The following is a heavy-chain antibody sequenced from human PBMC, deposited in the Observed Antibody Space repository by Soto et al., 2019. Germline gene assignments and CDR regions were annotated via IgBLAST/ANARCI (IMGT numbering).Heavy chain of an antibody. V-gene: IGHV4-59*12. CDR1: DGSISNGY. J-gene: IGHJ4*02. D-gene: IGHD1-26*01. Sequence: SETLSLTSTASDGSISNGYWSWIRQPPGKGLEGVGYISSCGNTNSNHSLKSLVSIAVDTSKNESYLILTSVTAADAALYYCGRAPIVLTRSYFDPWGQGTPVTVSS. CDR3: GRAPIVLTRSYFDP. CDR2: ISSCGNT.